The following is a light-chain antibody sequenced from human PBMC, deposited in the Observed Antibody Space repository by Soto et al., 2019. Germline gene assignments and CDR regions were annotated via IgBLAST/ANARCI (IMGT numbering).Light chain of an antibody. CDR3: QQYGNSPMYT. CDR1: QIFSSGY. CDR2: AAS. Sequence: EIVLTQSPGTLSLSAGERATLSCRASQIFSSGYLAWYQQKHGQAPRLLIYAASTRATGIPDRFSGSGSGTDFTLTINSLEPEDFAVYYCQQYGNSPMYTFGQGTKVEIK. V-gene: IGKV3-20*01. J-gene: IGKJ2*01.